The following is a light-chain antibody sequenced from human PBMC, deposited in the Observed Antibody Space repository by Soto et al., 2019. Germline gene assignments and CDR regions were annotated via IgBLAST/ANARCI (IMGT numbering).Light chain of an antibody. CDR1: QSVSSSY. V-gene: IGKV3D-20*02. J-gene: IGKJ4*01. CDR3: QQRSNWPPGLT. CDR2: GAS. Sequence: EIVLTQSPGTLSLSPGERATLSCRASQSVSSSYLAWYQQKPGQAPRLLIYGASTRVTGVPARFSGSGSGTDFTLTISSLEPEDFAVYYCQQRSNWPPGLTFGGGTKVDI.